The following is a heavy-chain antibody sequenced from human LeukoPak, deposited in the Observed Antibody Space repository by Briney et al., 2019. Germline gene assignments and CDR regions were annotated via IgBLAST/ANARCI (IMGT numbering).Heavy chain of an antibody. CDR2: ISSGSATI. V-gene: IGHV3-48*02. D-gene: IGHD1-26*01. CDR1: GFTFRTYS. Sequence: GGSLRLSCAVSGFTFRTYSMNWVRQAPGKGLEWISYISSGSATIYYADSVKGRFTISRDNAKNSLYLQMNSLRDEDTAVDYCASGSPIDFWGQGTLVTVSS. CDR3: ASGSPIDF. J-gene: IGHJ4*02.